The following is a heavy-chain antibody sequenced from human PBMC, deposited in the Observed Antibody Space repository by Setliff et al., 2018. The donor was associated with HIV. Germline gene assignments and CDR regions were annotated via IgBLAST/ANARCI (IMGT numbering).Heavy chain of an antibody. CDR2: IYYSGST. J-gene: IGHJ4*02. D-gene: IGHD4-17*01. V-gene: IGHV4-59*01. CDR1: GFTFNSYA. Sequence: GSLRLSCAASGFTFNSYAMIWIRQSPGKGLEWLGYIYYSGSTTYNPSLRSRVTISIDTSKNQFSLNLRSVTAADTAVYYCARDPPGYGDSKDYWGQGKLVTVSS. CDR3: ARDPPGYGDSKDY.